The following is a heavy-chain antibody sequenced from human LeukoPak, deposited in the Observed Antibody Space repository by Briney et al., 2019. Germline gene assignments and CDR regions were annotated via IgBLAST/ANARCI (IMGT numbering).Heavy chain of an antibody. CDR2: ISGSGGST. CDR3: AKNSEDFWSGYKFDY. D-gene: IGHD3-3*01. J-gene: IGHJ4*02. Sequence: DPGGSLRLSCAASGFTFSSYAMSWVRQAPGKGLEWVSAISGSGGSTYYADSVKGRFTIPRDNSKNTLYLQMNSLRAEDTPVYYCAKNSEDFWSGYKFDYWGQGTLVTVSS. CDR1: GFTFSSYA. V-gene: IGHV3-23*01.